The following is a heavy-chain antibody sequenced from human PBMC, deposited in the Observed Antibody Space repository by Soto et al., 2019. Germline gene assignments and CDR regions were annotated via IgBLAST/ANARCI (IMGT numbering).Heavy chain of an antibody. J-gene: IGHJ3*02. V-gene: IGHV1-2*04. CDR2: LNPKTGVT. CDR3: GSYQDRSGWYHPFEI. D-gene: IGHD6-19*01. CDR1: GYTFTNYY. Sequence: ASVKVSCKASGYTFTNYYIYWVRQAPGQGLECMGWLNPKTGVTNYEQKFQGWITMTRDTSISTAYMELSRLRSADTAVYYCGSYQDRSGWYHPFEIWGQGTMVTVSS.